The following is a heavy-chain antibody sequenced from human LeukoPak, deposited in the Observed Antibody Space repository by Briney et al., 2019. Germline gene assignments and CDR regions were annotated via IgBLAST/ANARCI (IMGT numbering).Heavy chain of an antibody. CDR3: AKDGETTSSGTFDY. J-gene: IGHJ4*02. CDR2: IAEDGSNE. CDR1: GFTFSSYG. D-gene: IGHD1-1*01. V-gene: IGHV3-30*18. Sequence: GGSPRLSCAASGFTFSSYGMHCVRQAPGKGLEWVAFIAEDGSNEKYTDSVKGRFTISRDNSNNTLYLRMNSLRAEDTGVYYCAKDGETTSSGTFDYWGQGTLVTVSS.